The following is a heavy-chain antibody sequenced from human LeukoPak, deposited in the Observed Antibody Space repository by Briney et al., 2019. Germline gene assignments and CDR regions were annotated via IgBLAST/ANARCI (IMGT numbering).Heavy chain of an antibody. CDR1: GFTVSSSY. CDR2: IWYDGSKK. Sequence: GGSLRLSCAASGFTVSSSYMSWVRQAPGKGLEWVAIIWYDGSKKYYADSVKGRFTISRDDSKNTLYLQMNSLRAEDTAVYYCARDSALGVRGVIVNWGQGTLVTVSS. V-gene: IGHV3-33*08. CDR3: ARDSALGVRGVIVN. D-gene: IGHD3-10*01. J-gene: IGHJ4*02.